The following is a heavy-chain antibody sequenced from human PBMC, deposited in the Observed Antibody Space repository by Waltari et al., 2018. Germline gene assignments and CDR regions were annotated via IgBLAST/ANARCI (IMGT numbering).Heavy chain of an antibody. Sequence: EVQLVESGGDLVQPGGSLRRSCAASGFSFSNYWMHWVRQARGKGLVWVSRIKYDGSTRAYADSVKGRFTISRDNARNTLFLQMSGLRAEDTAVYYCARDLDWVLFDSWGQGTLVTVSS. CDR2: IKYDGSTR. D-gene: IGHD3-9*01. V-gene: IGHV3-74*01. CDR1: GFSFSNYW. J-gene: IGHJ4*02. CDR3: ARDLDWVLFDS.